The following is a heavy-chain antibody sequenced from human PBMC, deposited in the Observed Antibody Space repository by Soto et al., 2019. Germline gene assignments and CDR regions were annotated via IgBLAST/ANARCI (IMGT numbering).Heavy chain of an antibody. CDR2: INHSGST. V-gene: IGHV4-34*01. J-gene: IGHJ4*02. CDR3: ARAKNRYYFDY. CDR1: GGSFSGYY. Sequence: SETLSLTCAVYGGSFSGYYWSWIRQPPGKGLEWIGEINHSGSTNYNPSLKSRVTISVDTSKNQFSLKLSSVTAADTAVYYCARAKNRYYFDYWGQGTLVTVSS.